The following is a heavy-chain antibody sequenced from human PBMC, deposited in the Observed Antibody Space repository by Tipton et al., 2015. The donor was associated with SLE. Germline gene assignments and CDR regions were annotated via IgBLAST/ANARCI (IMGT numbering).Heavy chain of an antibody. D-gene: IGHD6-19*01. J-gene: IGHJ6*03. CDR3: ARERAVAGDYSYMDV. CDR2: ISTSGST. V-gene: IGHV4-4*08. Sequence: TLSLTCTVAGDSISGFYWNWIRQPPGRGLEWIGYISTSGSTFYNPSLKSRVTISIDTSEKQFSLNLSSVTAADTAVYYCARERAVAGDYSYMDVWGIGTTVTVSS. CDR1: GDSISGFY.